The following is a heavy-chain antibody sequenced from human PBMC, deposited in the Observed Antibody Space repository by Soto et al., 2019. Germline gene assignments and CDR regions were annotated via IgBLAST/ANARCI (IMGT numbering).Heavy chain of an antibody. J-gene: IGHJ4*02. CDR3: GRVMIGTSRHTDSDY. V-gene: IGHV4-39*01. D-gene: IGHD2-8*01. CDR2: IDYNGVT. Sequence: SETLSLTCTVSGASISSRDYCWGWIRQTPGKGLEWIGNIDYNGVTYYNPSLKSRVTVSKDTSKNQFSLKVASVTAADTAIYYCGRVMIGTSRHTDSDYWGQGTQVIVSS. CDR1: GASISSRDYC.